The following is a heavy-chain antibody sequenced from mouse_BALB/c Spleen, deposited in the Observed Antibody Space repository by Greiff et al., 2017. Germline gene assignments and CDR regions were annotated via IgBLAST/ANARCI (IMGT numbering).Heavy chain of an antibody. V-gene: IGHV3-8*02. CDR2: ISYSGST. CDR1: GDSITSGY. J-gene: IGHJ2*01. Sequence: EVQLVESGPSLVKPSQTLSLTCSVTGDSITSGYWNWIRKFPGNKLEYMGYISYSGSTYYNPSLKSRISITRDTSKNQYYLQLNSVTTEDTATYYCARNYYGSSHFDYWGQGTTLTVSS. CDR3: ARNYYGSSHFDY. D-gene: IGHD1-1*01.